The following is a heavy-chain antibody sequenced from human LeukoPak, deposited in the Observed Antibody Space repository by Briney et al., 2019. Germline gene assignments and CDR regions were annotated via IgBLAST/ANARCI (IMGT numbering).Heavy chain of an antibody. CDR3: ARDYGGSSPFDY. Sequence: GGSLRLSCAASGFTFSLYWMTWVRQSPGKGLEWVADINPDGSQKYSVDSVKGRFTISRDNAKNSLFLQMNSLRAEDTAVYYCARDYGGSSPFDYWGQGTLVTVSS. V-gene: IGHV3-7*01. CDR2: INPDGSQK. J-gene: IGHJ4*02. D-gene: IGHD4-23*01. CDR1: GFTFSLYW.